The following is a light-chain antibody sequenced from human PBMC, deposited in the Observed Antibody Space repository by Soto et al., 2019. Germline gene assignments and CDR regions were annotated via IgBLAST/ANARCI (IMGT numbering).Light chain of an antibody. V-gene: IGKV3-11*01. CDR3: QFRYNWPPTWT. CDR2: XAS. J-gene: IGKJ1*01. Sequence: DIVLTQSAASLSLCPGERGSLXCRATQSSSSDLVWCQQKPGQAPRLIIXXASKRATGLPDRFSGSGSGTDFNLTSSSLEPEDFAVYYCQFRYNWPPTWTFGQGTKVDIK. CDR1: QSSSSD.